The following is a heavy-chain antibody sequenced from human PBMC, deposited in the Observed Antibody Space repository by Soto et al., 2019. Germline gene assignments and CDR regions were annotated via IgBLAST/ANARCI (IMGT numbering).Heavy chain of an antibody. J-gene: IGHJ4*02. Sequence: EVQLVESGGGLVQPGRSLRLSCAASGFTFDDYAMHWVRQAPGKGLEWVSGITWNSGSIGYADSVKGRFTVSRDNAKNSLYLQINSLRAEDTALYYCAKEGYGYLDYWGQGTLVTVSS. V-gene: IGHV3-9*01. CDR3: AKEGYGYLDY. D-gene: IGHD4-17*01. CDR2: ITWNSGSI. CDR1: GFTFDDYA.